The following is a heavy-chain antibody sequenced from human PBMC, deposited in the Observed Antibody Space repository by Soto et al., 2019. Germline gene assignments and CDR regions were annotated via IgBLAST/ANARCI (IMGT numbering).Heavy chain of an antibody. J-gene: IGHJ4*02. CDR1: GFTFDDYA. Sequence: EVQLVESGGGLVQPGRSLRLSCAASGFTFDDYAMHWVRQAPGKGLEWVSGISWNSGSIGYADSVKGRFTISRDNAKNSLYLQMNSLRAEDTALYYCAKYSAGRSYYFDYWGQGTLVTVSS. CDR2: ISWNSGSI. V-gene: IGHV3-9*01. CDR3: AKYSAGRSYYFDY. D-gene: IGHD1-26*01.